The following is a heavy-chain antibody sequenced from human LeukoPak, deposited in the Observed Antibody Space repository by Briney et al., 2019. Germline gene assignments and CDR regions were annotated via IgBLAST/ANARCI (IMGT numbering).Heavy chain of an antibody. Sequence: EASVKASCKASGYTFTNYGISWVRQAPGQGLDWMGWISAYNGNKVYAQELQGRVTTTTDTSTSTAYMELRSLRSDDTAVYYCARDRWSSSSSEGALDIWGQGTMVTVSS. CDR3: ARDRWSSSSSEGALDI. CDR2: ISAYNGNK. J-gene: IGHJ3*02. D-gene: IGHD6-6*01. CDR1: GYTFTNYG. V-gene: IGHV1-18*01.